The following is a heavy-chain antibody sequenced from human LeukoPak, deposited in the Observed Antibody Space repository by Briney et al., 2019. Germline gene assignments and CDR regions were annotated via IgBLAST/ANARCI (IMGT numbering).Heavy chain of an antibody. D-gene: IGHD3-3*01. Sequence: GGSLRLSCEASGFIVTTNYMSWVRQAPGKGLEWVSVIYGGESTYYPDSVKGRFTISRDTSNNMVYLQMNTLRAEDTAVYYCAKGTDFWSGYSFDHWGPGILVTVSS. CDR3: AKGTDFWSGYSFDH. CDR1: GFIVTTNY. J-gene: IGHJ4*02. CDR2: IYGGEST. V-gene: IGHV3-53*01.